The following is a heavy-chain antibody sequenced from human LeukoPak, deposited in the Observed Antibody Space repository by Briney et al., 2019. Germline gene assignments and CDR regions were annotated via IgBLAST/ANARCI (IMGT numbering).Heavy chain of an antibody. Sequence: ASVKVSCKASGYIFTGYYMHWVRQAPGQGLEWMGWINPNSGDTNYAQKFQGRVTMTSDTSITTAYMELSSLRSDDTAVYYCARVEDVVVPAAIAPKNYYYFYMDVWGKGTTVTVSS. CDR3: ARVEDVVVPAAIAPKNYYYFYMDV. D-gene: IGHD2-2*01. J-gene: IGHJ6*03. V-gene: IGHV1-2*02. CDR2: INPNSGDT. CDR1: GYIFTGYY.